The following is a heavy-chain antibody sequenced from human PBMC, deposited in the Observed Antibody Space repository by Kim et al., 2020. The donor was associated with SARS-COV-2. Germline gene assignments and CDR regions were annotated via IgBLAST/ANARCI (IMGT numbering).Heavy chain of an antibody. CDR3: ARGAEGVTIDY. V-gene: IGHV4-59*09. CDR2: T. J-gene: IGHJ4*02. Sequence: TNDDPSLRGRVTRSVDTSKNQFSLKLSAVTAADTAVYYCARGAEGVTIDYWGQGTLVTVSS. D-gene: IGHD4-4*01.